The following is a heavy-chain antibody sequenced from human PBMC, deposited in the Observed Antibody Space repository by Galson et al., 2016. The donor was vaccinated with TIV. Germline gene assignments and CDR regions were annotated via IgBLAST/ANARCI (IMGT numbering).Heavy chain of an antibody. D-gene: IGHD3-22*01. V-gene: IGHV2-70*11. CDR1: GFSLNTDGMC. CDR2: IGWDDDK. J-gene: IGHJ4*02. Sequence: PALVKPTQTVTLTCTFSGFSLNTDGMCVNWIRQPPGKALEWLARIGWDDDKNYSPFLKTRLTISKDTSKNQVVLTMSSMDPVDTATYYCARSLFSNYSGYWVDHWGQGTLVTVSS. CDR3: ARSLFSNYSGYWVDH.